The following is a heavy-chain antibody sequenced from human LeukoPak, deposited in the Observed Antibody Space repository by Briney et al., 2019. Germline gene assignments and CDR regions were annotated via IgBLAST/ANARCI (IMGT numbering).Heavy chain of an antibody. CDR3: ARVSGYDWESFYDY. J-gene: IGHJ4*02. V-gene: IGHV4-59*01. CDR2: IYYSGST. Sequence: SETLSLTCTVSGGSISSYYWSWIRQPPGKGLEWIGYIYYSGSTNYNPSLKSRLTISVDTSKNQFSLKLSSVTAADTAVYYCARVSGYDWESFYDYWGQGTRVTVSS. CDR1: GGSISSYY. D-gene: IGHD5-12*01.